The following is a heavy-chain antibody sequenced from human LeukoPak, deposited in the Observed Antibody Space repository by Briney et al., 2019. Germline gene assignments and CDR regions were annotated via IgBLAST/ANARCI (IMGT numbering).Heavy chain of an antibody. CDR2: IYHSGST. Sequence: SQTLSLTCAVSGGSISSGGYSWSWIRQPPGKGLEWIGYIYHSGSTYYNPSLKSRVTISVDRSKNQFSLKLSSVTAADTAVYYCAREHWNYIGYWGQGTLVTVSS. CDR1: GGSISSGGYS. J-gene: IGHJ4*02. V-gene: IGHV4-30-2*01. CDR3: AREHWNYIGY. D-gene: IGHD1-1*01.